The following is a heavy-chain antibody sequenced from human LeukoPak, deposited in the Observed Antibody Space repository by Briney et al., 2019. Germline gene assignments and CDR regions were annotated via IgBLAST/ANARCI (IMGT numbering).Heavy chain of an antibody. D-gene: IGHD3-10*01. CDR1: GYSISSGYY. Sequence: SETLSLTCTVSGYSISSGYYWGWIRQPPGKGLEWIGSIYHSGSTYYNPSLKSRVTISVDTSKNQFSLKLSSVTAADTAVYYCAREKVRSWRVHAFDIWGQGTMVTVSS. V-gene: IGHV4-38-2*02. CDR3: AREKVRSWRVHAFDI. J-gene: IGHJ3*02. CDR2: IYHSGST.